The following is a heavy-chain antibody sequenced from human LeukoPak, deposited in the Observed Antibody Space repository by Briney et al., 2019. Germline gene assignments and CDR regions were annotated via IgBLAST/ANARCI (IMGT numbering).Heavy chain of an antibody. CDR1: GGTFSSYA. CDR3: ARDLESWNYYHT. V-gene: IGHV1-69*13. Sequence: SVKVSCRASGGTFSSYAISWVRQAPGQGLEWMGGIIPIFGTANYAQKFQGRVTITADESTSTAYMELSSLRSEDTAVYYCARDLESWNYYHTWGQGTLVTVSS. CDR2: IIPIFGTA. D-gene: IGHD1-7*01. J-gene: IGHJ5*02.